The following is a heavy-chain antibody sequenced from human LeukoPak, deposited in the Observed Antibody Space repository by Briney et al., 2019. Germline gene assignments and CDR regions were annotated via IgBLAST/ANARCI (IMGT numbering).Heavy chain of an antibody. D-gene: IGHD6-19*01. CDR2: IYYSGST. Sequence: SETLSLTCTVFGGSVSSGSNCWGWIRQPPGKGLEWIGYIYYSGSTNYNPSLKSRVTISVDTSKNQFSLRLISVTAADTAVYYCARGQGFGWYYFDYWGQGTLVTVSS. J-gene: IGHJ4*02. V-gene: IGHV4-61*01. CDR3: ARGQGFGWYYFDY. CDR1: GGSVSSGSNC.